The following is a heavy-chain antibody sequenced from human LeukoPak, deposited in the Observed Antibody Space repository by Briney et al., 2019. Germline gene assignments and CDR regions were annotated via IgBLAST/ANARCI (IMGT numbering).Heavy chain of an antibody. V-gene: IGHV1-18*01. Sequence: ASVKVSCKASGYTFTSYGISWVRQAPGQGLEWMGWFSAYNGNTNYAQNLQGRVTMTTDTSTSTAYMELRSLRSDDTAVYYCARTDSGYALIHYYFDYWGQGTLVTVSS. J-gene: IGHJ4*02. CDR3: ARTDSGYALIHYYFDY. CDR1: GYTFTSYG. D-gene: IGHD5-12*01. CDR2: FSAYNGNT.